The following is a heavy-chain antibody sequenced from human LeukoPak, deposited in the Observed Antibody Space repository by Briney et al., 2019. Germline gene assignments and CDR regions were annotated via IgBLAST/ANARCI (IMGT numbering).Heavy chain of an antibody. Sequence: GSLRLSCVASGFTFRSYWMKWVRQAPGKGLEWVANIKQDGSEKYYVDSVKGRFTLSRDNAKNSVYLQMNSLRAEDTAVYYCARGTSGAFDPWGQGTLVTVSS. CDR3: ARGTSGAFDP. CDR2: IKQDGSEK. V-gene: IGHV3-7*01. D-gene: IGHD1-14*01. J-gene: IGHJ5*02. CDR1: GFTFRSYW.